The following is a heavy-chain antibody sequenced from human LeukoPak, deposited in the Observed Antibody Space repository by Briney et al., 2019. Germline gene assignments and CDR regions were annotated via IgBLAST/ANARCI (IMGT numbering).Heavy chain of an antibody. CDR2: IYYSGIT. CDR1: GGSVSGDY. J-gene: IGHJ5*02. Sequence: PSETLSLTCTVSGGSVSGDYWSWIRQLPGKGLEWIAYIYYSGITNYNPSLKSRVSISLDTSKNLFSLSLTFVTAADTAVYYCARHAIYSGGYSFWFDPWGLGTLVTVSS. V-gene: IGHV4-59*08. D-gene: IGHD1-26*01. CDR3: ARHAIYSGGYSFWFDP.